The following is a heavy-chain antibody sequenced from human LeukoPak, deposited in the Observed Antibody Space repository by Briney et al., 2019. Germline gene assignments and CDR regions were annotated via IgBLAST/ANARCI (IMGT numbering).Heavy chain of an antibody. CDR3: ARGAIQLGLFDL. Sequence: SETLSLTCTVSGGSISSYYWSWIRQPPGKGLEWIGYIYYSGSTNYNPSLKSRVTISVDTSKNQFSLKLSSVTAADTAFYYCARGAIQLGLFDLWGQGTMVTVSA. V-gene: IGHV4-59*01. D-gene: IGHD1-1*01. CDR1: GGSISSYY. CDR2: IYYSGST. J-gene: IGHJ3*01.